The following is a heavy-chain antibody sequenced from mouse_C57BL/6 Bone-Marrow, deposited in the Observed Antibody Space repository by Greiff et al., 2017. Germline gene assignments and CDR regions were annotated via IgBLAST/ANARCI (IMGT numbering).Heavy chain of an antibody. D-gene: IGHD1-1*01. CDR2: IYPGSGST. Sequence: QVQLQQSGAELVKPGASVKMSCKASGYTFTSYWITWVKQRPGQGLEWIGDIYPGSGSTNYNEKFKSKATLTVDTSSSTANMQLSSLTSEDSAVYNWASYYGRSVDYWGQGTTLTVSS. CDR1: GYTFTSYW. V-gene: IGHV1-55*01. J-gene: IGHJ2*01. CDR3: ASYYGRSVDY.